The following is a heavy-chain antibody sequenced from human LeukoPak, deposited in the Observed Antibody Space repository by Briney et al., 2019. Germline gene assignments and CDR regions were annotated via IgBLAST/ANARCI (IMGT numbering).Heavy chain of an antibody. Sequence: PGGSLRLSCAASGFSFSNYGMHWVRQAPGKGLEWVAVILYDGSKKYYADFVKGRFTISRDKSNNTLFLQMNSLRLGDTAVYYCAKESSGGDFDYWGQGTLVTVSS. CDR3: AKESSGGDFDY. D-gene: IGHD5-12*01. J-gene: IGHJ4*02. CDR2: ILYDGSKK. CDR1: GFSFSNYG. V-gene: IGHV3-30*18.